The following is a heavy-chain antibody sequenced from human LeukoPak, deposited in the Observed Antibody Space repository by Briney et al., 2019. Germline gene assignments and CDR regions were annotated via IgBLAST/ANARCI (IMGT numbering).Heavy chain of an antibody. CDR2: IYPGDSDT. J-gene: IGHJ3*02. D-gene: IGHD3-3*01. Sequence: GESLKISCKGSGYSFTSYWIGWVRQMPGKGLEWMGIIYPGDSDTRYSPSFQGQVTISADKSISTAYLQWSSLKASDTAMYYCARPSGSGYYLHGGDAFDIWGQGTMVTVSS. CDR1: GYSFTSYW. V-gene: IGHV5-51*01. CDR3: ARPSGSGYYLHGGDAFDI.